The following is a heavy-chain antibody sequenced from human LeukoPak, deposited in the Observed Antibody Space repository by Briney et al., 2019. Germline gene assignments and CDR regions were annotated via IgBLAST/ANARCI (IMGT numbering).Heavy chain of an antibody. J-gene: IGHJ3*02. D-gene: IGHD2-15*01. V-gene: IGHV4-59*01. CDR2: IYYSGST. CDR1: GVSISSYY. CDR3: ASHKGDCSGGSCYSYAFDI. Sequence: SETLSLTCTASGVSISSYYWSWIRQPPGKGLEWIGYIYYSGSTNYNPSLKSRVTISVDTSKNQFSLKLSSVTAADTAVYYCASHKGDCSGGSCYSYAFDIWGQGTMVTVSS.